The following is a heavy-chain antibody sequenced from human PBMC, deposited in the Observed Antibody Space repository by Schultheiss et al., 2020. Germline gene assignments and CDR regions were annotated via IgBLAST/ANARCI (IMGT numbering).Heavy chain of an antibody. Sequence: GSLRLSCAASGFTVSSSSMSWVRQAPGKALEWVSVIYNGGSTYHADSVMGRFTISGDTSQNTVYLQMNNLRAEDTAVYYCATSKNYYDSSGYYQYAPADNWGQGTLVTVSS. CDR1: GFTVSSSS. D-gene: IGHD3-22*01. V-gene: IGHV3-66*01. CDR3: ATSKNYYDSSGYYQYAPADN. J-gene: IGHJ4*02. CDR2: IYNGGST.